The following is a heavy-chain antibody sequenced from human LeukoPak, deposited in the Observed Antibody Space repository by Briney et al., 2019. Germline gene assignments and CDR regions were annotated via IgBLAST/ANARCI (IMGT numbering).Heavy chain of an antibody. CDR1: GFTFSSYS. D-gene: IGHD3-10*01. J-gene: IGHJ4*02. Sequence: PGGSLRLSCAASGFTFSSYSMNWVRQAPGKGLEWVSSISSSSSYIYYADSVKGRFTISRDNAKNSLYLQMNSLRAEDTAVYYCARDFLPFFTMVRGVITIFDYWGQGTLVTVSS. CDR3: ARDFLPFFTMVRGVITIFDY. V-gene: IGHV3-21*01. CDR2: ISSSSSYI.